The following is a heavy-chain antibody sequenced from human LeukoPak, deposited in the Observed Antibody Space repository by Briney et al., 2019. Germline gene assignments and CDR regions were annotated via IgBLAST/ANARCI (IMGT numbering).Heavy chain of an antibody. J-gene: IGHJ5*02. V-gene: IGHV1-69*05. CDR1: GGTFSSYA. D-gene: IGHD3-22*01. CDR3: ARGTYYEDSSGYTSGWFDP. Sequence: ASVKVSCKASGGTFSSYAISWVRHAPGQGLEWMGGIIPIFGTANYAQKFQGRVTITTDESTSTAYMELSSLRSEDTAVYYCARGTYYEDSSGYTSGWFDPWGQGTLVTVSS. CDR2: IIPIFGTA.